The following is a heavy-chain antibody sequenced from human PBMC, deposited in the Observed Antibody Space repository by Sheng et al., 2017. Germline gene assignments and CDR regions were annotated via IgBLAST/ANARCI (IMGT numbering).Heavy chain of an antibody. Sequence: QVQLQQWGAGLLKPSETLSLTCAVFGGSFSNYYWSWIRQPPGKGLEWIGEIHPSGSTNYNPSLKSRVTLSVDTSKIQFSLKLTSLTAADTAVYYCASLSSSWSGADYWGQRTLVTVSS. V-gene: IGHV4-34*01. D-gene: IGHD6-13*01. CDR1: GGSFSNYY. CDR2: IHPSGST. J-gene: IGHJ4*02. CDR3: ASLSSSWSGADY.